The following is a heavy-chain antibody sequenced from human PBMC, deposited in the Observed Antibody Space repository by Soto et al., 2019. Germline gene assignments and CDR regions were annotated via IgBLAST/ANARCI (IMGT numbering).Heavy chain of an antibody. CDR1: GFTFSSYA. D-gene: IGHD6-13*01. V-gene: IGHV3-23*01. J-gene: IGHJ4*02. CDR2: ISGSGGST. Sequence: QTGGSLRLSCAASGFTFSSYAMSWVRQAPGKGLEWVSAISGSGGSTYYADSVKGRFTISRDNSKNTLYLQMNSLRAEDTAVYYCAKGFSYSLLGLGYFDYWGQGTLVTVSS. CDR3: AKGFSYSLLGLGYFDY.